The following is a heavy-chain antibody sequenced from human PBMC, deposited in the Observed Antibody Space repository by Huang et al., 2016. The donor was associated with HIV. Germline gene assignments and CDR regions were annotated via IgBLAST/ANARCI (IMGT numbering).Heavy chain of an antibody. D-gene: IGHD7-27*01. V-gene: IGHV3-9*01. CDR1: GFTFDNYA. CDR3: AKDTLTGGRDAFDV. J-gene: IGHJ3*01. CDR2: ISWNRCSI. Sequence: EVQLVESGGGLVQPGTYLRLSCAASGFTFDNYAMHWVRQAPGKGLEWVSGISWNRCSIAYADSVRGRFTISRDNAENSLYLQMNSLRAEDTALYYCAKDTLTGGRDAFDVWGQGTMVTVSS.